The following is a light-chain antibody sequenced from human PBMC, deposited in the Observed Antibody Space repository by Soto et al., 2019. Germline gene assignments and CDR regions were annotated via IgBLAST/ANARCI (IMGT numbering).Light chain of an antibody. V-gene: IGKV3-20*01. Sequence: DIVMSHSPATLSVSPEGRATLSSRASQSVSSSYLAWYQQKPGQAPRLLIYGASSRATGIPDRFSGSGSGTDFTLTISRLEPEDFAVYYCQQYGSSLRTFGQGTKVDIK. CDR1: QSVSSSY. CDR3: QQYGSSLRT. J-gene: IGKJ1*01. CDR2: GAS.